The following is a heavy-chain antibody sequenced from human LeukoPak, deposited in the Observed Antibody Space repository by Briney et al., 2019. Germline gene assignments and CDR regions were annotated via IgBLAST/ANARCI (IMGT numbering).Heavy chain of an antibody. Sequence: GRSLRLSCAASGFTFSSYGMHWVRQAPGKGLEWVAVIWYDGSNKYYADSVKGRFTISRDNSKNTLYLQMSSLRAEDTAVYYCAKDNRIAVAGTGGRDYYYYGMDVWGQGTTVTVSS. CDR2: IWYDGSNK. CDR3: AKDNRIAVAGTGGRDYYYYGMDV. V-gene: IGHV3-33*06. D-gene: IGHD6-19*01. CDR1: GFTFSSYG. J-gene: IGHJ6*02.